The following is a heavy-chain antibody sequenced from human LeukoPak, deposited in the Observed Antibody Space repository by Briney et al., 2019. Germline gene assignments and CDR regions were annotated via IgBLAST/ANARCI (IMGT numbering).Heavy chain of an antibody. Sequence: SVKVSCKASGYTFTSYDINWVRQAPGQGLEWMGGIIPIFGTANYAQKFQGRVTITADESTSTAYMELSSLRSEDTAVYYCARAGHDNWFDPWGQGTLVTVSS. CDR3: ARAGHDNWFDP. CDR1: GYTFTSYD. CDR2: IIPIFGTA. V-gene: IGHV1-69*13. J-gene: IGHJ5*02.